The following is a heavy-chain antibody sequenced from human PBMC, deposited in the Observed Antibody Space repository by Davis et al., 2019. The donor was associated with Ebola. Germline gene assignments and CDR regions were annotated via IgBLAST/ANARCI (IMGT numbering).Heavy chain of an antibody. CDR1: GFTVSSNY. CDR3: ASRDSSGWYGSDYYYYMDV. V-gene: IGHV3-53*01. D-gene: IGHD6-19*01. Sequence: GESLKISCAASGFTVSSNYMSWVRQAPGKGLEWVSVIYSGGSTYYADSVKGRFTISRDNSKNTLYLQMNSLRAEDTAVYYCASRDSSGWYGSDYYYYMDVWGKGTTVTVSS. CDR2: IYSGGST. J-gene: IGHJ6*03.